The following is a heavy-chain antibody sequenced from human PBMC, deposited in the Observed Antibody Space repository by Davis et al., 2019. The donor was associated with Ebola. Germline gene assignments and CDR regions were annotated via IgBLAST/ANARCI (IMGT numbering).Heavy chain of an antibody. CDR2: ISSSSSYI. Sequence: PGGSLRLSCAASGFTFSSYSMNWVRQAPGKGLEWVSSISSSSSYIYYADSVKGRFTISRDNAKNSLYLQMNSLRAEDTAVYYCARDMRLEGAVDYWGQGTLVTVSS. V-gene: IGHV3-21*01. J-gene: IGHJ4*02. CDR1: GFTFSSYS. CDR3: ARDMRLEGAVDY. D-gene: IGHD1-26*01.